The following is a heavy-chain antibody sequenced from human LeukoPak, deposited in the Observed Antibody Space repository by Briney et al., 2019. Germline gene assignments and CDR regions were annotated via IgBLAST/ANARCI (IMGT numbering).Heavy chain of an antibody. Sequence: SETLSLTCTVSGYSISSGYYWGWIRQPPGKGLEWIGSIYHSGSTYYNPSLKSRVTISVDTSKNQFSLKLSSVTAADTAVYYCARVYPSGDWGQGTLVTVSS. V-gene: IGHV4-38-2*02. CDR3: ARVYPSGD. CDR2: IYHSGST. CDR1: GYSISSGYY. D-gene: IGHD3-10*01. J-gene: IGHJ4*02.